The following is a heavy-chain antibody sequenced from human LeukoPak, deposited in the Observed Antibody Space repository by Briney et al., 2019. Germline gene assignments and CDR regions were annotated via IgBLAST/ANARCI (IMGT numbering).Heavy chain of an antibody. D-gene: IGHD3-3*01. CDR1: GGSISSYY. J-gene: IGHJ4*02. CDR3: ARHSGPIFGVAPTDY. V-gene: IGHV4-59*08. Sequence: SETLSLTCTVSGGSISSYYWSWIRQPPGKGLEWIGYIYYSGSTNYNPSLKSRVTISVDTSKNPFSLKLSSVTAADTAVYYCARHSGPIFGVAPTDYWGQGTLVTVSS. CDR2: IYYSGST.